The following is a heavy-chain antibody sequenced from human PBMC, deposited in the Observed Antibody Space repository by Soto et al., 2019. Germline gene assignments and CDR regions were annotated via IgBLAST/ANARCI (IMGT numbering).Heavy chain of an antibody. CDR3: ARVGPMITFGGVIAEYYFDY. J-gene: IGHJ4*02. D-gene: IGHD3-16*02. V-gene: IGHV1-69*01. Sequence: QVQLVQSGAEVKKPGSSVKVSCKASGGTFSSYAISWVRQAPGQGLEWMGGIIPIFGTANYAQKFQGRVTITADESTSTAYMELSSLRSEDTAVYYCARVGPMITFGGVIAEYYFDYWCQGTLVTVSS. CDR2: IIPIFGTA. CDR1: GGTFSSYA.